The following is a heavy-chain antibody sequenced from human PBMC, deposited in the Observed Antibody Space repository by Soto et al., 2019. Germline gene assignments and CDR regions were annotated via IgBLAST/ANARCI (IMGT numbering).Heavy chain of an antibody. D-gene: IGHD2-21*02. Sequence: SETRSLTWSVSGGSISRYYWSWIRQPPGKGLEWIGYILYSGSTNQNPSLKSRVTISVDTSKKQFSLKLSSVTAADTAVYYCARTALGWFDPWGQGTLVTVSS. V-gene: IGHV4-59*01. CDR3: ARTALGWFDP. J-gene: IGHJ5*02. CDR1: GGSISRYY. CDR2: ILYSGST.